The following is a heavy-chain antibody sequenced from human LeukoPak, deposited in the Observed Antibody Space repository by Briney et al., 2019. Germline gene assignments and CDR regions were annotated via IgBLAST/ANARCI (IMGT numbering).Heavy chain of an antibody. CDR2: INHSGST. V-gene: IGHV4-34*01. D-gene: IGHD1-20*01. J-gene: IGHJ3*02. CDR1: GGSFSGYY. Sequence: PSETLSLTCAVYGGSFSGYYWSWIRQPPGKGLEWIGEINHSGSTNYNPSLKSRVTISVDTSKNQFSLKLSSVTAVDTAVYYCARTTITGTTVVAFDIWGQGTMVTVSS. CDR3: ARTTITGTTVVAFDI.